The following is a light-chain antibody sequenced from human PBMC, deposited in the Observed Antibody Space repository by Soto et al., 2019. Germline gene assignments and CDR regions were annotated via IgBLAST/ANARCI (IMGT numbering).Light chain of an antibody. J-gene: IGLJ1*01. CDR2: SND. CDR3: ASWDDSLNGHV. V-gene: IGLV1-44*01. CDR1: SSNIASNT. Sequence: QSFLTQPPSASGTPGQRVTVSCSGSSSNIASNTVNWYQQLPGTAPKLLIYSNDQRPSGVPDRFSASKSGTSASLAISGLQSEDEADYYCASWDDSLNGHVFGTGTKVTVL.